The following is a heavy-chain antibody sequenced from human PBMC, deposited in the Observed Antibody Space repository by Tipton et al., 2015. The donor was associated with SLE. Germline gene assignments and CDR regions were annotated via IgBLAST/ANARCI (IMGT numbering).Heavy chain of an antibody. Sequence: SLRLSCAASGFTFEDFGMSWVRQVPGKGLEWVADITWNGGSPVYADSVKGRFTISRDNADNSLSLQMSSLRAEDTAVYYCTRGTGSRHYYSMDVWGSGTTVTVSS. CDR1: GFTFEDFG. CDR3: TRGTGSRHYYSMDV. D-gene: IGHD3-10*01. V-gene: IGHV3-20*04. CDR2: ITWNGGSP. J-gene: IGHJ6*03.